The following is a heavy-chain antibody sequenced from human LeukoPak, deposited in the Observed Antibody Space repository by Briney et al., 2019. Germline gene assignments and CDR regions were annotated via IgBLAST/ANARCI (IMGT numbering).Heavy chain of an antibody. V-gene: IGHV3-7*01. CDR1: GFTFSSYW. J-gene: IGHJ3*02. CDR2: IKQDGSEK. CDR3: AREATYYYDSSGYYYTNDAFDI. D-gene: IGHD3-22*01. Sequence: GGSLRLSCAASGFTFSSYWMSWVRQAPGKGLEWVANIKQDGSEKYYVDSVKGRFTISRDNAKNSLYLQMNSLRAEDTAVYYCAREATYYYDSSGYYYTNDAFDIWGQGTMVTVSS.